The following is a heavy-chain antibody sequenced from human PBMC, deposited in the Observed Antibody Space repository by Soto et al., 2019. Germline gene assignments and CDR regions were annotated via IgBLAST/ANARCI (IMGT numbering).Heavy chain of an antibody. J-gene: IGHJ5*02. CDR1: GYTFTSYD. CDR2: MNPNSGNT. CDR3: ARERTRGFDP. V-gene: IGHV1-8*01. Sequence: QVHLVQSGAEVRKPGASVKVSCKASGYTFTSYDINWVRQATGQGLEWMGWMNPNSGNTAYAQKFKGRVTMTRNTTISTAHMELSSLRSEDTAVYYCARERTRGFDPWGQGTLVTVSS.